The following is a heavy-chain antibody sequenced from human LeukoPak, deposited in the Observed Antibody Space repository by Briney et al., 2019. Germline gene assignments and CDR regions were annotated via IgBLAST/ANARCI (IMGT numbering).Heavy chain of an antibody. D-gene: IGHD3-22*01. CDR1: GFTFSSYN. J-gene: IGHJ4*02. CDR3: ARDGKYYYDSSGYALFDY. V-gene: IGHV3-21*01. Sequence: PGGSLRLSCAASGFTFSSYNMNWVRQAPGKGLEWVSCISSSSSNIYYADSVKGRFTISRDNAKNSLYLQRNSLRAEDTAVYYCARDGKYYYDSSGYALFDYWGQGTLVTVSS. CDR2: ISSSSSNI.